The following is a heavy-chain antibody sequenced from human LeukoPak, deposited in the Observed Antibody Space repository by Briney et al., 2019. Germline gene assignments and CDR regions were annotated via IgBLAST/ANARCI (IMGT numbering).Heavy chain of an antibody. V-gene: IGHV3-53*01. CDR3: ARGETSSYDY. Sequence: GGSLRLSCAASGFTVSISYMSWVRQAPGKGLEWVSVIYSGGNTYYADSVKGRFTISRDNSKNTVYLQMNSLRAEDTAVYYCARGETSSYDYWGRGTLVTVSS. J-gene: IGHJ4*02. CDR1: GFTVSISY. CDR2: IYSGGNT. D-gene: IGHD2-2*01.